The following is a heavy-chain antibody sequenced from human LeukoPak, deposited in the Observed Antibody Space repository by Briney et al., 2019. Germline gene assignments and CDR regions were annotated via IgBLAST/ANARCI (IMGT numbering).Heavy chain of an antibody. V-gene: IGHV3-23*01. CDR2: ISGSGGST. D-gene: IGHD1-26*01. CDR3: AKDRPRVRGVGSYFDY. J-gene: IGHJ4*02. CDR1: GFTFSSYA. Sequence: GGSLRLSCAASGFTFSSYAMSWVRQAPGKGLEWVSAISGSGGSTYYADSVKGRFTISRDNSKNTLYLQMNSLRAEDTAVYYFAKDRPRVRGVGSYFDYWGQGTLVTVSS.